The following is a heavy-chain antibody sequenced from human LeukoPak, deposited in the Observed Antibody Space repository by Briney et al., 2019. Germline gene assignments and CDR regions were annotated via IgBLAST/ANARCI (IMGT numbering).Heavy chain of an antibody. CDR1: GFTFSSYA. V-gene: IGHV3-23*01. Sequence: GGSLRLSCAASGFTFSSYAMSWVRQAPGKGLEWVSAISGSGGSTYYADSVKGRSTISRDNSKNTLYLQMNSLRAEDTAVYYCAKHVSGSYLPYFDYWGQGTLVTVSS. J-gene: IGHJ4*02. D-gene: IGHD3-10*01. CDR2: ISGSGGST. CDR3: AKHVSGSYLPYFDY.